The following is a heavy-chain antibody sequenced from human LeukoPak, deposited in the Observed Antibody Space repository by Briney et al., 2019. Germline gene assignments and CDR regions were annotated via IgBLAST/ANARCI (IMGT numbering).Heavy chain of an antibody. V-gene: IGHV4-34*01. CDR2: INHSGST. CDR3: ARAQWSSDNYYGMDV. CDR1: GGSFSGYY. J-gene: IGHJ6*02. D-gene: IGHD2-15*01. Sequence: SETLSLTCAVYGGSFSGYYWSWIRQPPGKGLEWIGEINHSGSTNYNPSLKSRVTISVDTSKNQFSLKLSSVTAADTAVYYCARAQWSSDNYYGMDVWGQGTTVTVSS.